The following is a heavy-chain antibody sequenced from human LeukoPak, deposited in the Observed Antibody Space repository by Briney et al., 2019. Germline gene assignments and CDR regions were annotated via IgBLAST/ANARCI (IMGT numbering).Heavy chain of an antibody. CDR1: GGSISSYY. J-gene: IGHJ4*02. V-gene: IGHV4-59*01. D-gene: IGHD3-9*01. Sequence: SETLSLTCTVSGGSISSYYWSWIRQPPGKGLEWIGYIYYSGSTNYNPSLKSRVTISVDTSKNQFSLKLSSVTAADTAVYYCARVGNDILTGYPYYFDYWGQGTLVTVSS. CDR3: ARVGNDILTGYPYYFDY. CDR2: IYYSGST.